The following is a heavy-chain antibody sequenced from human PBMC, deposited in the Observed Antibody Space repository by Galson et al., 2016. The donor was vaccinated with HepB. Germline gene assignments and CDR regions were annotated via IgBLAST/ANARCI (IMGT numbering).Heavy chain of an antibody. CDR3: ARADTYCSGGGRYSIRFDP. V-gene: IGHV1-69*06. J-gene: IGHJ5*02. Sequence: SVKVSCKASGGALRNYAIDWVRQAPGQGLEWMGGIIPSFGTANYAQKFQGRLTITADKSTSTAYMDLSSLRSEDTAVYYCARADTYCSGGGRYSIRFDPWGQGTLVTVSS. CDR2: IIPSFGTA. D-gene: IGHD2-15*01. CDR1: GGALRNYA.